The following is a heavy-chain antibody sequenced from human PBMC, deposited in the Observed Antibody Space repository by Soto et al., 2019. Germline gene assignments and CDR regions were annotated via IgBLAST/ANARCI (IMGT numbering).Heavy chain of an antibody. V-gene: IGHV4-30-4*01. CDR2: IFYSGAT. J-gene: IGHJ6*02. D-gene: IGHD3-10*01. CDR1: GVSITGGEYY. CDR3: ARDRRVTKSGSPGDAYHYGLDV. Sequence: QVQLQESGPGLLKPSQPLSLTFTVSGVSITGGEYYWSWIRQAQGKCLELSGNIFYSGATSYNPSLESRFTISLDRSKNKFSLKLDSVTAADTAVYYCARDRRVTKSGSPGDAYHYGLDVWGQGTTVTVSS.